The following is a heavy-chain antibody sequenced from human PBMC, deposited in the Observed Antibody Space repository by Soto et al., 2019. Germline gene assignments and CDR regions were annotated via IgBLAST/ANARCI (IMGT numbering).Heavy chain of an antibody. CDR2: VSYDGRKK. V-gene: IGHV3-30*03. J-gene: IGHJ4*02. CDR1: GFTFGVYD. Sequence: QVQLVESGGGVVQPGRSLRLSCAASGFTFGVYDIHWVRQAPGKGLEWVGVVSYDGRKKFYLDSVKGRFTISRAHSERTVYLEMISLRPEDTALYYCARSIDAYKFVDYWGRGTLVTVSS. D-gene: IGHD1-1*01. CDR3: ARSIDAYKFVDY.